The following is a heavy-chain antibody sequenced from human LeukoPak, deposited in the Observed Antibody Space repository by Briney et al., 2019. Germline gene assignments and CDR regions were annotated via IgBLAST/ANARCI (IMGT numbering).Heavy chain of an antibody. J-gene: IGHJ4*02. V-gene: IGHV3-23*01. Sequence: GGSLRLSCAPSGFSFSTYWMSWVRQAPGKGLEWVSGISGSGGSTYYADSVKGRFTISRDNSKNTLYLQMNSLRAEDTAVYYCAKASGSGSFDYWGQGTLVTVSS. CDR2: ISGSGGST. D-gene: IGHD3-10*01. CDR1: GFSFSTYW. CDR3: AKASGSGSFDY.